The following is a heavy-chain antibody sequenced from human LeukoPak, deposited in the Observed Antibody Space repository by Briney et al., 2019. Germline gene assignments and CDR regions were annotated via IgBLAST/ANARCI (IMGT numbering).Heavy chain of an antibody. J-gene: IGHJ6*03. CDR1: GGSISSYY. CDR3: ARLISYYYYMDV. CDR2: IYYSGST. V-gene: IGHV4-59*01. Sequence: PSETLSLTCTVSGGSISSYYWSWIRQPPGKGLEWIGYIYYSGSTNYNPSLKSRVTISVDTSKNQFSLKLSSVTAADTAVYYCARLISYYYYMDVWGKGTTVTISS. D-gene: IGHD3-16*01.